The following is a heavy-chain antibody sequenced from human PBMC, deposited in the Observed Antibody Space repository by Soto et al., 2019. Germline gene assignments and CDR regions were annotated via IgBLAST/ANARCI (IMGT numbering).Heavy chain of an antibody. J-gene: IGHJ6*02. D-gene: IGHD3-16*01. CDR1: GFTLSSFA. Sequence: EVQLEESGGGLVQPGGSLRLSCAASGFTLSSFALNWVCQAPGKGLEWVSYIGATSSSGSNFYYAASVKGRFTISRDSAKNSLFLQMNSLRDEDTAIYYCARGGKVPYYYGMDVWGQGTTVTVSS. CDR3: ARGGKVPYYYGMDV. V-gene: IGHV3-48*03. CDR2: IGATSSSGSNF.